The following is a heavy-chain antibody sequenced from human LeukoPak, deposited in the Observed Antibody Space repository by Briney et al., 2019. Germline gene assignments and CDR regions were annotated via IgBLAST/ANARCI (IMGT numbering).Heavy chain of an antibody. CDR3: AKSRSGYTYGFDY. D-gene: IGHD5-18*01. CDR2: ISGSGGNT. Sequence: GGSLRLSRAGSGFTFSDYAMNWVRQAPGKGLEWVSGISGSGGNTYYEDSVKGRFAISRDSSKNTLYLQVHSLRAEDTAVYYCAKSRSGYTYGFDYWGQGTLVTVSS. J-gene: IGHJ4*02. V-gene: IGHV3-23*01. CDR1: GFTFSDYA.